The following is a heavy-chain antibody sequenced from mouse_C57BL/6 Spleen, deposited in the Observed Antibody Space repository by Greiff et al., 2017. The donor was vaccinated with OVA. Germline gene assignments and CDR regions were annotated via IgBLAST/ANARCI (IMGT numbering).Heavy chain of an antibody. CDR1: GFTFSSYA. V-gene: IGHV5-4*01. CDR3: ARERGITTVVATHWYFDV. D-gene: IGHD1-1*01. CDR2: ISDGGSYT. J-gene: IGHJ1*03. Sequence: EVKLQESGGGLVKPGGSLKLSCAASGFTFSSYAMSWVRQTPEKRLEWVATISDGGSYTYYPDNVKGRFTISRDNAKNNLYLQMSHLKSEDTAMYYCARERGITTVVATHWYFDVWGTGTTVTVSS.